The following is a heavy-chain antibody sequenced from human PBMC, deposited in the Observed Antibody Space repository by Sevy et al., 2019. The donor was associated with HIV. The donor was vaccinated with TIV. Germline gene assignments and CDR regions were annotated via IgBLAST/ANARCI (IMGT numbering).Heavy chain of an antibody. D-gene: IGHD6-19*01. V-gene: IGHV3-9*01. Sequence: GGSLRLSCAASGFTFDDYAMHWVRQAPGKGLEWVSGISWNSGRIGYADSVKGRFSISRDNAKNSLYLQMNSLRTEETALYYCAKDRNIAVSGQFDFWGQGTLVTVSS. CDR3: AKDRNIAVSGQFDF. CDR1: GFTFDDYA. CDR2: ISWNSGRI. J-gene: IGHJ4*02.